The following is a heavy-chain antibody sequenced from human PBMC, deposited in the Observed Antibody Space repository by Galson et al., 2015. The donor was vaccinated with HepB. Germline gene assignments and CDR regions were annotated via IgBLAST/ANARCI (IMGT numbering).Heavy chain of an antibody. J-gene: IGHJ4*02. V-gene: IGHV3-23*01. D-gene: IGHD5-18*01. CDR1: GFTFSSYA. CDR3: AKDLRGYSPGDFDH. Sequence: SLRLSCAASGFTFSSYAMSWVRQAPGMGLEWVSTISGRGGSTYYADSVKGRFTISRDESKNTLYLQMNSLRVEDTAIYYCAKDLRGYSPGDFDHWGQGTLVTISS. CDR2: ISGRGGST.